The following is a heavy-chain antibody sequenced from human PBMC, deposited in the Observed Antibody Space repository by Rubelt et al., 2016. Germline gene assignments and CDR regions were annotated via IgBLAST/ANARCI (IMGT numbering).Heavy chain of an antibody. J-gene: IGHJ4*02. D-gene: IGHD6-6*01. CDR1: GFTFSLYS. V-gene: IGHV3-48*04. CDR2: IAHGGSVT. CDR3: AGVYTSTSGRGLDY. Sequence: EVQLVESGGGLIQPGGSLRLSCAASGFTFSLYSMNWVRLAPGKGLEWVSYIAHGGSVTFYADSVKGRFTISRDNAKNSLYLQMKSLGADDTAIYYCAGVYTSTSGRGLDYWGQGTLVTVSS.